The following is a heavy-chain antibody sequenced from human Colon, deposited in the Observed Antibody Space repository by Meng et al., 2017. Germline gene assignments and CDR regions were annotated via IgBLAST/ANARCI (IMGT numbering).Heavy chain of an antibody. V-gene: IGHV1-69*14. CDR2: IIPIIVTP. CDR3: SRSWGFSSGNYWVY. CDR1: GCTFNSYA. D-gene: IGHD3-22*01. Sequence: VQLRQSGAEVMRPGATLKVSFKTSGCTFNSYAISWVRQAPGQGLEWMGGIIPIIVTPNYAQKFQGRVTITADISTTTAYMEMSSLRSEDTAVYYCSRSWGFSSGNYWVYWGQGTLVTVSS. J-gene: IGHJ4*02.